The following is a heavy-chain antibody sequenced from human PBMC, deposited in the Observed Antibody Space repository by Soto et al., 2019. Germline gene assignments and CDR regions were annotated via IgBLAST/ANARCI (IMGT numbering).Heavy chain of an antibody. D-gene: IGHD3-22*01. Sequence: QVQLQESGPGLVTPSQTLSLTCAVSGVSISCRDCYWSWIRQAPGKGLEWIGYFYYSGATYYSPSLESRLTISSDASSNQYFLRLTSVTAADTAVYYCARYYYDGTGDNWFDPWGQGTLVTVSS. J-gene: IGHJ5*02. CDR3: ARYYYDGTGDNWFDP. V-gene: IGHV4-30-4*01. CDR2: FYYSGAT. CDR1: GVSISCRDCY.